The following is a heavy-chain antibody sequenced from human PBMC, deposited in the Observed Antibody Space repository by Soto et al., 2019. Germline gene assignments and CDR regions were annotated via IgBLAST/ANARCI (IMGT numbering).Heavy chain of an antibody. V-gene: IGHV2-5*02. CDR3: AHRPIGGNGGGFDF. Sequence: QITLKESGPTLVKPTQTLTLTCTFSGFSLTTSGVGVGWIRQPPGKTLEYLTLIYWDDNKRYNPSLQSRLRITKDTSKNQVVLTMSNMDPVDTATYYCAHRPIGGNGGGFDFWGQGILATVSS. CDR1: GFSLTTSGVG. CDR2: IYWDDNK. J-gene: IGHJ4*02. D-gene: IGHD1-26*01.